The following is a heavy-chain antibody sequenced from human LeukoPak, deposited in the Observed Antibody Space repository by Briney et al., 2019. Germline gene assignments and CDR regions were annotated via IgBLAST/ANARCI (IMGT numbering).Heavy chain of an antibody. D-gene: IGHD2-15*01. J-gene: IGHJ3*02. Sequence: ASVKVSCKASGYTFTSHGISWVRQAPGQGLEWMGWISAYNGNTNYAQKLQGRVTMTTDTSTSTAYMELRSLRSDDTAVYYCAREHCSGGSCYSEAFDIWGQGTMVTVSS. V-gene: IGHV1-18*01. CDR1: GYTFTSHG. CDR3: AREHCSGGSCYSEAFDI. CDR2: ISAYNGNT.